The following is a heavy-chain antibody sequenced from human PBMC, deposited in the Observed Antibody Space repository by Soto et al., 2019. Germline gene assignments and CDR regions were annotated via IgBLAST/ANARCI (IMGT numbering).Heavy chain of an antibody. CDR2: ISASGGST. CDR1: GFTFSSYA. V-gene: IGHV3-23*01. Sequence: GGSLRLSCAVSGFTFSSYAMNWVRQAPGKGLEWVSTISASGGSTYYTDSVKGRFTISRDNSKNTLSLQMNSLRAEDTAIYYCARDPSTGSADYWGQGTLVTVSS. J-gene: IGHJ4*02. D-gene: IGHD3-9*01. CDR3: ARDPSTGSADY.